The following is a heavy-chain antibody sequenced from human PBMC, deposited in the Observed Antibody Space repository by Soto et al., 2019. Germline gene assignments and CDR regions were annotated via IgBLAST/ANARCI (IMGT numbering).Heavy chain of an antibody. D-gene: IGHD5-12*01. V-gene: IGHV3-23*01. J-gene: IGHJ3*02. Sequence: GGSLRLSCTVSGFAFGSHPMIWVRHAPDRGLEWVSGISDGGDLTYNADSVKGRFTISRDNSKNTLYLQMNSLRAEDTAVYYCARDNGDGYNSHGDAFDIWGQGTMVTVSS. CDR3: ARDNGDGYNSHGDAFDI. CDR1: GFAFGSHP. CDR2: ISDGGDLT.